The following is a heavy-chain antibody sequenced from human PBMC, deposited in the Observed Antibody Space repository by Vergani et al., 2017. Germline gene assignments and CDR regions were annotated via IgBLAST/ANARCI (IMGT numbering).Heavy chain of an antibody. CDR1: GFTFSNYS. D-gene: IGHD7-27*01. J-gene: IGHJ4*02. V-gene: IGHV3-48*01. CDR3: ARDLSIKHEPGEEF. CDR2: ISCSTSTI. Sequence: EVQLVESGGGLVQSGGSLRLFCAASGFTFSNYSMNWVRQAPGKGLEWVSYISCSTSTIYYADSVKGRFTISRDNAKNSLYLQMNSLRAEDTAVYYCARDLSIKHEPGEEFWGQGTLVTVSS.